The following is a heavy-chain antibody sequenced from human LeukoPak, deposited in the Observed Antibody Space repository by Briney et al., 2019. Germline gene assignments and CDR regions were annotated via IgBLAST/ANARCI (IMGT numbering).Heavy chain of an antibody. V-gene: IGHV3-48*03. D-gene: IGHD4-17*01. Sequence: GGSLRLSCAASGFTFSSYEMNWVRQAPGKGLEWVSYISSGGSTIYYADSVKGRFTISRDDAKNLLYLDMNSLRAEDTAVYYCARGHTAVTRHFDFWGQGTLVTVSS. CDR1: GFTFSSYE. J-gene: IGHJ4*02. CDR3: ARGHTAVTRHFDF. CDR2: ISSGGSTI.